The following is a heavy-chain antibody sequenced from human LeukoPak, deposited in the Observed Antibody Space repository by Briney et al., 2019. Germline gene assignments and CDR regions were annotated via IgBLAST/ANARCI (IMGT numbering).Heavy chain of an antibody. D-gene: IGHD2-15*01. CDR3: AKGVVVVAAKYYFDY. J-gene: IGHJ4*02. Sequence: GSLRLSCAASGFTFDDYAMHWVRQAPGKGLEWISSIFPSGGEIHYADSVRGRFTISRDNSKSTLSLQMNSLRAEDTAVYYCAKGVVVVAAKYYFDYWGQGTLVTVSS. CDR1: GFTFDDYA. CDR2: IFPSGGEI. V-gene: IGHV3-23*01.